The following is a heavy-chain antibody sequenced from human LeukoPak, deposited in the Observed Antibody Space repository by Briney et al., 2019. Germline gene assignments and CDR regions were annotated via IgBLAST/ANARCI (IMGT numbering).Heavy chain of an antibody. CDR2: IKSKTDGGTT. CDR1: GFTFSNAW. D-gene: IGHD4-17*01. V-gene: IGHV3-15*01. J-gene: IGHJ3*01. CDR3: STDSLMTTVPTGHTVP. Sequence: PGGSLRLSCAASGFTFSNAWMSWVRQAPGKGLEWVGRIKSKTDGGTTDYAAPVKGRFTISRDDSKNTLYLQMNSLKTEDTAVYYCSTDSLMTTVPTGHTVPWGQGTLVTVSS.